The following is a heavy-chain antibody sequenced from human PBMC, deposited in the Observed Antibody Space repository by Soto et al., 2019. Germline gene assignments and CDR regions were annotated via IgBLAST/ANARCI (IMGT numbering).Heavy chain of an antibody. CDR2: IYYSGST. D-gene: IGHD6-13*01. CDR3: ASSHAGAHITAAVH. CDR1: GGSISSGDYY. Sequence: SETLSLTCTVSGGSISSGDYYWSWIRQPPGKGLEWIGYIYYSGSTYYNPSLKSRVTISVDTSKNQFSLKLSSVTAVGTAVYYCASSHAGAHITAAVHWGQGTLVTVSS. J-gene: IGHJ4*02. V-gene: IGHV4-30-4*01.